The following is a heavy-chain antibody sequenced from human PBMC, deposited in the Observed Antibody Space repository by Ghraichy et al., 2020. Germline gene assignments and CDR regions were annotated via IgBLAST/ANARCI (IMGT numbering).Heavy chain of an antibody. CDR1: GFMFSSSE. Sequence: GESLNISCAASGFMFSSSEMNWVRQAPGKGLEWVSYISSGGSTIHSADSVKGRFTISRDNAKNSLYLQMNSLRAEDTAVYYCASIFYSNHGMDVWGQGTTVTVSS. V-gene: IGHV3-48*03. D-gene: IGHD4-11*01. J-gene: IGHJ6*02. CDR2: ISSGGSTI. CDR3: ASIFYSNHGMDV.